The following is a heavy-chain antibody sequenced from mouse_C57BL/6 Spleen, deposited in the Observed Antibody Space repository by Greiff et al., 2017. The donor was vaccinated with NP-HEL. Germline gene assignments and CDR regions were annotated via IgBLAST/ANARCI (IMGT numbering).Heavy chain of an antibody. Sequence: EVQRVESGGDLVKPGGSLKLSCAASGFTFSSYGMSWVRQTPDKRLEWVATISSGGSYTYYPDSVKGRFTISRDNAKNTLYLQMSSLKSEDTAMYYCARHVNYYGSSSHYFDYWGQGTTLTVSS. J-gene: IGHJ2*01. CDR1: GFTFSSYG. CDR2: ISSGGSYT. CDR3: ARHVNYYGSSSHYFDY. D-gene: IGHD1-1*01. V-gene: IGHV5-6*01.